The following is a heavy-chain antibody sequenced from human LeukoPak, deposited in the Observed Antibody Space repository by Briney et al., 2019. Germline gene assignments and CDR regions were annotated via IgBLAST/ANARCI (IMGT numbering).Heavy chain of an antibody. CDR2: INAGNGNT. D-gene: IGHD4-17*01. CDR3: ARLVTVTTRGGVNWFDP. J-gene: IGHJ5*02. CDR1: GYTFTSYA. Sequence: ASVKVSCKASGYTFTSYAMHWVRQAPGQRLEWMGWINAGNGNTKYSQKFQGRVTITRDTSASTAYMELSSLRSEDTAVYYCARLVTVTTRGGVNWFDPWGQGTLVTVSS. V-gene: IGHV1-3*01.